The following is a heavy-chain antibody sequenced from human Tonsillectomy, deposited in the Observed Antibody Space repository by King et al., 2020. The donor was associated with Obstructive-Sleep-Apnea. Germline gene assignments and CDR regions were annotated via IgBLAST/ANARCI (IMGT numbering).Heavy chain of an antibody. V-gene: IGHV1-18*01. Sequence: QLVQSGAEVKKPGASVKVSCKASGYTFTSYGISWVRQAPGQGLEWMGWISADNGNTNYAQKLQGSVTMTTDTSKSTAYMELRRLRSDDTAFYYCARPLWFGELLYFDYWGQGTLVTVSS. CDR1: GYTFTSYG. CDR2: ISADNGNT. D-gene: IGHD3-10*01. CDR3: ARPLWFGELLYFDY. J-gene: IGHJ4*02.